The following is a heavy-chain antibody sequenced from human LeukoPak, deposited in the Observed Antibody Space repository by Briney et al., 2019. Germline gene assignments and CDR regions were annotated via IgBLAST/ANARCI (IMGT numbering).Heavy chain of an antibody. Sequence: GGSLRLSCAASEFTVSSNYMNWVRQAPGKGLEWVSVIYSGGSTYYADSVKGRFTISRDNSKNTLYLQMNSLRAEDTAVYYCAGGARRQQPFDYWSQGTLVTVST. D-gene: IGHD6-13*01. CDR3: AGGARRQQPFDY. J-gene: IGHJ4*02. V-gene: IGHV3-66*01. CDR1: EFTVSSNY. CDR2: IYSGGST.